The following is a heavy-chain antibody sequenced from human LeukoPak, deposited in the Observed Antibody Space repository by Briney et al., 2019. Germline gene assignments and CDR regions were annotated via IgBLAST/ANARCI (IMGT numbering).Heavy chain of an antibody. D-gene: IGHD3-3*01. CDR1: GYTFTGYY. J-gene: IGHJ4*02. Sequence: GASXXVSCKASGYTFTGYYMHWVRQAPGQGLEWMGWINPNSGGTNYAQKFPRTVTMTRDTSISTAYMELSRLRSDDTAVYYCARGSDDFWSGYSPSYWGQGTLVTVSS. V-gene: IGHV1-2*02. CDR2: INPNSGGT. CDR3: ARGSDDFWSGYSPSY.